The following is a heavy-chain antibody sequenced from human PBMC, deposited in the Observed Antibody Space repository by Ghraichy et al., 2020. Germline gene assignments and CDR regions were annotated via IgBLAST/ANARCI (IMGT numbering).Heavy chain of an antibody. CDR1: GFTFSSYG. D-gene: IGHD6-6*01. CDR2: IWYDGSNK. CDR3: ASTPTSPKLIAARLGSAFDI. Sequence: RGSLRLSCAASGFTFSSYGMHWVRQAPAKGLEWVAVIWYDGSNKYYADSVKGRFTISRDNSKNTLYLQMNSLRAEDTAVYYCASTPTSPKLIAARLGSAFDIWGQGTMVTVSS. V-gene: IGHV3-33*01. J-gene: IGHJ3*02.